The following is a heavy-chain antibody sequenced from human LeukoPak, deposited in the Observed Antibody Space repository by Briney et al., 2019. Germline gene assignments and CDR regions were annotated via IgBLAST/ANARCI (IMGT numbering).Heavy chain of an antibody. CDR1: GGSISSSSYY. CDR2: IYYSGST. V-gene: IGHV4-39*02. Sequence: SETLSLTCTVSGGSISSSSYYWGWIRQPPGKGLEWIGSIYYSGSTYYNPSLKSRVTISVDTSKNQFSLKLSSVTAADTAVYYCARDRGYGDYYWGQGTLVTVSS. D-gene: IGHD4-17*01. J-gene: IGHJ4*02. CDR3: ARDRGYGDYY.